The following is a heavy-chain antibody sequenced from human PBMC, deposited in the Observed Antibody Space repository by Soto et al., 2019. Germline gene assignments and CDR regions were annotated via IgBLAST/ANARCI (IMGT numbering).Heavy chain of an antibody. CDR2: IYHSGST. D-gene: IGHD3-3*01. V-gene: IGHV4-4*02. CDR1: GGSISSSNW. Sequence: SETLSLTCAVYGGSISSSNWWSWVRQHPGKGLEWIGEIYHSGSTNYNPSLNSRVTISEDKSKNQFSLKLSSVTAADTAVYYCASSGKDITIFGVVTNNWFDPWGQGTLVTVSS. CDR3: ASSGKDITIFGVVTNNWFDP. J-gene: IGHJ5*02.